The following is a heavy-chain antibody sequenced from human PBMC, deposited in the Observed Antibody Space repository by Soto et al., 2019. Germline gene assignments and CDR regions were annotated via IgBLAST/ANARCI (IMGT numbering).Heavy chain of an antibody. Sequence: EVQLLESGGGLVQPGGSLRLSCAVSGFSFSNSAMTWVRQAPGKGLEWVSGISGSGDITYNTDSVKGRFAISRDTSKNVVYLQMRSLRAEDTAVYYCEKAPQWVLRYHDWFFDYWGQGTLVTVSS. J-gene: IGHJ4*02. CDR3: EKAPQWVLRYHDWFFDY. V-gene: IGHV3-23*01. D-gene: IGHD3-9*01. CDR1: GFSFSNSA. CDR2: ISGSGDIT.